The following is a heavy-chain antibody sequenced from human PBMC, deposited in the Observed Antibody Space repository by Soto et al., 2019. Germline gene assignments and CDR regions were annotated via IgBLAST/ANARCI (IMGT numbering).Heavy chain of an antibody. J-gene: IGHJ4*02. CDR1: GGSISSSSYY. D-gene: IGHD3-22*01. CDR2: IYYSGST. CDR3: ARRHNNYYYDSSGPLDY. Sequence: SETLSLTCTVSGGSISSSSYYWGWIRQPPGKGLEWIGSIYYSGSTYYNPSLKSRVTISVDTSKNQFSLKLSSVTAADTAVYYCARRHNNYYYDSSGPLDYWGQGTLVTVSS. V-gene: IGHV4-39*01.